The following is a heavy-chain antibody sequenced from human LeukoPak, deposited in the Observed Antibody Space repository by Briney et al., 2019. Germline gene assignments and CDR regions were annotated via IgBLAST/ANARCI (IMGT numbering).Heavy chain of an antibody. CDR2: IYTSGST. CDR3: AREKEALVYFDY. J-gene: IGHJ4*02. Sequence: PSETLSLTCTVSGGSISTYYWGWIRQPAGKGLEWIGRIYTSGSTNYNPSLKSRVTMSVDTSKNQFSLKLSSVAAADTAVYYCAREKEALVYFDYWGQGTLVTVSS. CDR1: GGSISTYY. V-gene: IGHV4-4*07.